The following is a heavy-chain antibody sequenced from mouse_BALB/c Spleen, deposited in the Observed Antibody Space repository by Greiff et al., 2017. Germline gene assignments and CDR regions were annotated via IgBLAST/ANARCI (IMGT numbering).Heavy chain of an antibody. CDR3: ARHGYDYDEAWFAY. J-gene: IGHJ3*01. CDR1: GFTFSSYA. D-gene: IGHD2-4*01. CDR2: ISSGGSYT. V-gene: IGHV5-9-3*01. Sequence: EVQLVESGGGLVKPGGSLKLSCAASGFTFSSYAMSWVRQTPEKRLEWVATISSGGSYTYYPDSVKGRFTISRDNAKNTLYLQMSSLRSEVTAMYYCARHGYDYDEAWFAYWGQGTLVTVSA.